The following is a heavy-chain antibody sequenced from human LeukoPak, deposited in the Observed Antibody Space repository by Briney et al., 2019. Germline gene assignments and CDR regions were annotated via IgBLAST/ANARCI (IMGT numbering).Heavy chain of an antibody. J-gene: IGHJ4*02. CDR3: ARGGLDY. CDR2: ISYDGSKK. V-gene: IGHV3-30-3*01. CDR1: GFTLSAYA. Sequence: PGGSLRLSCAASGFTLSAYAMHWVRQAPGKGLEWVGVISYDGSKKYYADSVQGRLTISRDNSKNTLYLQMNSLRAEDTAVYYCARGGLDYWGQGTLVTVSS.